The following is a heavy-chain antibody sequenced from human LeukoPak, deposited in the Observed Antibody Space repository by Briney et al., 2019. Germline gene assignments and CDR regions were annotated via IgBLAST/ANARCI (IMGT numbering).Heavy chain of an antibody. Sequence: SGGSLRLSCAASGFSFSTYWMHWFRQAPGKGLVWVSRINSDGSRTTYADSVKGRFTISRDNAKNTLYLQMNSLRTEDTAVYYCARPETQYSSGLDGFDIWGQGTMVTVSS. D-gene: IGHD6-19*01. CDR1: GFSFSTYW. V-gene: IGHV3-74*01. J-gene: IGHJ3*02. CDR2: INSDGSRT. CDR3: ARPETQYSSGLDGFDI.